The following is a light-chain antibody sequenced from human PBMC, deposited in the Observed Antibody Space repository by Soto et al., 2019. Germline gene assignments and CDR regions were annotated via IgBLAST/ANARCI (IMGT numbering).Light chain of an antibody. CDR1: QSISNW. CDR2: KAS. V-gene: IGKV1-5*03. Sequence: DIQMTQSPSTLSASIGDRVTITCRASQSISNWLAWYQQKPGKAPQLLIYKASRLESGVPSMFSGSGSATEFTLTISSLQHDDFATYYCQQYNTYPWTFGPGTRVDIK. CDR3: QQYNTYPWT. J-gene: IGKJ1*01.